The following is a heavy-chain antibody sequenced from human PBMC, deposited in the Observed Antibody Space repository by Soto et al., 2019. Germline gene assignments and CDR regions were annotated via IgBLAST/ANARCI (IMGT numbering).Heavy chain of an antibody. J-gene: IGHJ3*02. CDR3: AKDPERVTMIVVAKGSAGIAFDI. V-gene: IGHV3-23*01. CDR2: ISGSGGST. D-gene: IGHD3-22*01. Sequence: GGSLRLSCAASGFTFSSYAMSWVRQAPGKGLEWVSAISGSGGSTYYADSVKGRFTISRDNSKNTLYLQMNSLRAEDTAVYYCAKDPERVTMIVVAKGSAGIAFDIWGQGTMVTVSS. CDR1: GFTFSSYA.